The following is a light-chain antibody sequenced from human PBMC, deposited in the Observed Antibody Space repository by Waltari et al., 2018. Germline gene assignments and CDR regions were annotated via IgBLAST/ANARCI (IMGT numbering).Light chain of an antibody. CDR3: ASYAGTSLLGDVI. CDR2: DVT. V-gene: IGLV2-14*03. J-gene: IGLJ2*01. Sequence: QSALTQPASVPGSPGQSITIPCPGTNSDIGGYAYVSWYHQPPGKAPKLIIYDVTNRPSGVSRRFSGSKSGNTASLTISGLQAEDDGDYYCASYAGTSLLGDVIFGGGTKLTVI. CDR1: NSDIGGYAY.